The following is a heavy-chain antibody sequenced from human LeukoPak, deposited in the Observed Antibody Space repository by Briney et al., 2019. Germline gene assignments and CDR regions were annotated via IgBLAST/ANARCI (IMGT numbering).Heavy chain of an antibody. CDR1: GFTFSSYA. CDR3: ASLPRLAVEDY. CDR2: ISYDGSNK. Sequence: GRSLRLSCAASGFTFSSYAMHWVRQAPGKGLEWVAVISYDGSNKYYADSVKGRFTISRDNSKNTLYLQINSLRAEDTAVYYCASLPRLAVEDYWGQGTLVTVSS. J-gene: IGHJ4*02. V-gene: IGHV3-30-3*01. D-gene: IGHD5/OR15-5a*01.